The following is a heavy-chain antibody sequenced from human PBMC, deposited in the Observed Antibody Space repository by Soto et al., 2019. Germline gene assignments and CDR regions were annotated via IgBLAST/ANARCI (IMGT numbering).Heavy chain of an antibody. D-gene: IGHD4-4*01. V-gene: IGHV3-48*01. J-gene: IGHJ4*02. CDR1: GFTFSSYS. CDR3: ASGPRGGKNSNYPE. CDR2: ISSSSSTI. Sequence: PGGSLRLSCAASGFTFSSYSMNWVRQAPGKGLEWVSYISSSSSTIYYADSVKGRFTISRDNAKNSLYLQMNSLRAEDTAVYYCASGPRGGKNSNYPEWGQGTLVTVSS.